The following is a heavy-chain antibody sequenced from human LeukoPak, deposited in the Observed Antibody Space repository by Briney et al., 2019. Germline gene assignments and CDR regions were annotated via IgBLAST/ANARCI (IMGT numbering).Heavy chain of an antibody. V-gene: IGHV4-39*07. J-gene: IGHJ6*03. CDR2: IYYSGST. D-gene: IGHD6-19*01. CDR3: AREDSSYYYYYYYMDV. Sequence: SETLSLTCTVSGGSLSSSSYYWGWIRQPPGKGLEWIGSIYYSGSTYYNPSLKSRVTISVDTSKNQFSLKLSSVTAADTAVYYCAREDSSYYYYYYYMDVWGKGTTVTVSS. CDR1: GGSLSSSSYY.